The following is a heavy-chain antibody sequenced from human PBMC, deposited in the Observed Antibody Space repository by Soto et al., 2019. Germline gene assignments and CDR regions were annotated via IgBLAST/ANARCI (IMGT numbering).Heavy chain of an antibody. J-gene: IGHJ4*02. CDR1: GDSINSDKYY. V-gene: IGHV4-39*01. CDR2: IYYRGNT. Sequence: QLQESGPGLVKPSETLSLTCSVSGDSINSDKYYWGWIRQPPGKGLEWIGSIYYRGNTYYNPSLQTRVTISLDKSKCQFSLRLNYVTAADSAVYFCARLEGLATISYYFDFWGQGAHVTVSS. D-gene: IGHD3-9*01. CDR3: ARLEGLATISYYFDF.